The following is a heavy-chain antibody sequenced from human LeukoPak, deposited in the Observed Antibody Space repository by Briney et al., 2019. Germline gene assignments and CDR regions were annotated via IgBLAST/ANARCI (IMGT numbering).Heavy chain of an antibody. CDR2: IYTSGST. D-gene: IGHD3-16*01. CDR3: ARGVMITFGGAHFDY. Sequence: SETLSLTCTVSGGSISSYYWSWIRQPAGKGLEWIGRIYTSGSTNYNPSLKSRVTISVDTSKNQFSLKLSSVTAADTAVYYCARGVMITFGGAHFDYWGQGTLVTVSS. J-gene: IGHJ4*02. CDR1: GGSISSYY. V-gene: IGHV4-4*07.